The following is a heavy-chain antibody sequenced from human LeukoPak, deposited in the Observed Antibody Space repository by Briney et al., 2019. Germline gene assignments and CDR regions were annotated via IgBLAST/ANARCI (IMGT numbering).Heavy chain of an antibody. J-gene: IGHJ4*02. CDR2: ISSTGNTI. CDR3: ARRGSSSRYYFDY. CDR1: GFTFSSYA. V-gene: IGHV3-48*03. D-gene: IGHD6-13*01. Sequence: GGSLRLSCAASGFTFSSYAMNWVRQAPAKGLEWVSYISSTGNTIYYADSVKGRFTISRDDATNSVSLQMNSLRADDTAVYYCARRGSSSRYYFDYWGQGTPVTVSS.